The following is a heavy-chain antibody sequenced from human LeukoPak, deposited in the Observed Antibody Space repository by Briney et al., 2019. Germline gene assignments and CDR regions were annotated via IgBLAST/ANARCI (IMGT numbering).Heavy chain of an antibody. Sequence: GASVKVSCKASGGTFSSYAISWVRLAPGQRLEWMGWINAGNGNTKYSQKFQGRVTITRDTSASTVYMELSSLTSEDTAVYYCARDIDRVFNWFDPWGQGTLVTVSS. CDR3: ARDIDRVFNWFDP. CDR1: GGTFSSYA. J-gene: IGHJ5*02. CDR2: INAGNGNT. D-gene: IGHD6-13*01. V-gene: IGHV1-3*01.